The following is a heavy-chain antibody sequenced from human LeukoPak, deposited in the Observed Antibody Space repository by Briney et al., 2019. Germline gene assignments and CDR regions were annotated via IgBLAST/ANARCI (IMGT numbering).Heavy chain of an antibody. CDR2: IILNSGGA. CDR3: ARVDDSSGYYYVGGHFDY. J-gene: IGHJ4*02. CDR1: GYTFTGYY. V-gene: IGHV1-2*02. Sequence: VASVKVSCKASGYTFTGYYMHWVRQAPGQGLEWMGWIILNSGGANYAQKFQGRVTMTRDTSISTAYMELSRLRSDDTAVYYCARVDDSSGYYYVGGHFDYWGQGTLVTVSS. D-gene: IGHD3-22*01.